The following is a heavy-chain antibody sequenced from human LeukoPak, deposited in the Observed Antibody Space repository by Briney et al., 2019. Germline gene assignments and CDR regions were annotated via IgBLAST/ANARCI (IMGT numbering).Heavy chain of an antibody. CDR1: GYSISRGYS. J-gene: IGHJ3*01. Sequence: SETLSLTCAVSGYSISRGYSWGWIRQPPGKGLEWIGNRYHSESTHYNPSLKSRATISPDTSKNQFSLKLTSVTASDTAVYYCARFDHVWETHGMDAFDLWGQGTMVTVSS. CDR2: RYHSEST. D-gene: IGHD3-16*01. CDR3: ARFDHVWETHGMDAFDL. V-gene: IGHV4-38-2*01.